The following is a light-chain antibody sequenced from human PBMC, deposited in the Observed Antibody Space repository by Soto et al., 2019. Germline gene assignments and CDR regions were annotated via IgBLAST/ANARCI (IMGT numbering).Light chain of an antibody. CDR3: QQYGSLIT. Sequence: PGESATLSRRASQSLRSGDLACDQQIPGLAPGLLIYGASSRATGIPDGFSGSGSGTDFNLTVNRLAPEDSAVYYCQQYGSLITFGQGTRLEIK. J-gene: IGKJ5*01. CDR2: GAS. CDR1: QSLRSGD. V-gene: IGKV3-20*01.